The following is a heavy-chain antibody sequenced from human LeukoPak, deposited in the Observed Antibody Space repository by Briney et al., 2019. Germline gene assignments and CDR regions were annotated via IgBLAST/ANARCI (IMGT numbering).Heavy chain of an antibody. CDR2: IYYTGRT. J-gene: IGHJ4*02. D-gene: IGHD2-2*01. Sequence: SETLSLTCTVSGGSISSSSYYWGWIRQPPGKGLEWIGSIYYTGRTYYNPSLKSRVTISVDTSKNQFSLKLSSVTAADTAVYYCARERREQLLPPYTRSVTYFDYWGQGTLVTVSS. V-gene: IGHV4-39*07. CDR3: ARERREQLLPPYTRSVTYFDY. CDR1: GGSISSSSYY.